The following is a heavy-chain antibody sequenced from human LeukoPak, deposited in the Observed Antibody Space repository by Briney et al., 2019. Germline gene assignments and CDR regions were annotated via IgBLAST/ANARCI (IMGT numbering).Heavy chain of an antibody. D-gene: IGHD1-26*01. V-gene: IGHV4-4*07. CDR3: ARDLLTRTPGDGALAHNWFDP. CDR1: GGSISGYY. CDR2: IYTSGST. J-gene: IGHJ5*02. Sequence: SETLSPTCTVSGGSISGYYWSWLRQPAGKGLEWIGRIYTSGSTNYNPSLKSRVTMSVDTSKNQFSLKLSSVTAADAAVYYCARDLLTRTPGDGALAHNWFDPWGQGTLVTVSS.